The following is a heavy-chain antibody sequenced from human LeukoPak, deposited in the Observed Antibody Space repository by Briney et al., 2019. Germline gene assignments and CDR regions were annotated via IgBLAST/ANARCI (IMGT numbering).Heavy chain of an antibody. V-gene: IGHV4-34*01. D-gene: IGHD2-15*01. CDR2: INHSGST. J-gene: IGHJ3*02. Sequence: SETLPLTCAVYGGSFSGYYWSWIRQPPGKGLEWIGEINHSGSTNYNPSLKSRVTISVDTSKNQFSLKLSSVTAADTAVYYCARGGDIVVVVAATGAFDIWGQGTMVTVSS. CDR1: GGSFSGYY. CDR3: ARGGDIVVVVAATGAFDI.